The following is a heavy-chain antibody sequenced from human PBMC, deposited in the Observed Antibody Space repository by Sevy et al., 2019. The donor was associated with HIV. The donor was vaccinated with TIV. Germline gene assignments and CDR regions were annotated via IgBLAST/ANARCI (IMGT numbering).Heavy chain of an antibody. V-gene: IGHV3-74*01. Sequence: GGSLRLSCAASGFTVNTYWMNWVRQAPGKGLVWVSRIISDGSSTSYAAYSTSYADSVKGRFTISRDNAKNTLYLQMNSLRDEDTAVYYCARGNENSRGRYNMDVSGKGTTVTVSS. D-gene: IGHD6-13*01. CDR1: GFTVNTYW. CDR2: IISDGSSTSYAAYST. CDR3: ARGNENSRGRYNMDV. J-gene: IGHJ6*03.